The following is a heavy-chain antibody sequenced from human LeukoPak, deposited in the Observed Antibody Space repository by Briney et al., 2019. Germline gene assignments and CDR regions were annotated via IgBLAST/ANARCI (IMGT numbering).Heavy chain of an antibody. CDR2: ISGSGGST. D-gene: IGHD2-21*02. CDR1: GFTFSNYA. V-gene: IGHV3-23*01. J-gene: IGHJ4*01. CDR3: AKYVTGFDY. Sequence: PGGSLRLSCAASGFTFSNYAMSWVRQAPGKGLEWVSAISGSGGSTYYADSVKGRFTISRDNSKKTLYLQMNSVRAEDMAVYYCAKYVTGFDYWGHGTLVTVSS.